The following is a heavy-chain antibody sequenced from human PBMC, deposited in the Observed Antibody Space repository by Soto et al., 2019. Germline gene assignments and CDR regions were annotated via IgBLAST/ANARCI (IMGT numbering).Heavy chain of an antibody. D-gene: IGHD3-22*01. CDR1: GGSISSYY. CDR3: ARGLSGYYARGRWFDP. V-gene: IGHV4-59*01. CDR2: IYYSGST. Sequence: QVQLQESGPGLVKPSETLSRTCTVSGGSISSYYWSWIRQHPGKGLEWIGYIYYSGSTNYNPSLKSRVTISVDTSKNQFSLKLSSVTAADTAVYYCARGLSGYYARGRWFDPWGQGTLVTVSS. J-gene: IGHJ5*02.